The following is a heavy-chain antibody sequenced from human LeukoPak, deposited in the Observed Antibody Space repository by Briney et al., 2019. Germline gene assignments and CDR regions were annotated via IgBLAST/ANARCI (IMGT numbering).Heavy chain of an antibody. J-gene: IGHJ5*02. CDR1: GYTFGDYW. Sequence: GESLNISCKGSGYTFGDYWIAWVRQMPGKGLEWMGIVYSGDSDTTYSPSFQGQVTISADKSTSTAYLQWTSLQASDTAIYYCARWGCGHNWFDPWGQGTLVTVSS. V-gene: IGHV5-51*01. CDR3: ARWGCGHNWFDP. D-gene: IGHD2-8*02. CDR2: VYSGDSDT.